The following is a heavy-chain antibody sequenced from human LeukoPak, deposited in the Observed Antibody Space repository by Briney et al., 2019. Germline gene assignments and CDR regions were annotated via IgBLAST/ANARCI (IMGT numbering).Heavy chain of an antibody. CDR2: IKEDGSGE. CDR1: GLRFSSYW. J-gene: IGHJ4*02. Sequence: GGSLTLSCAASGLRFSSYWMDWVRQAPGKGLEWVAHIKEDGSGEYYVDSVKGRFTISIDNAKKSMYLQMNSLRVEDTAICYCVSGSGWIFDYWGQGTLVTVSS. CDR3: VSGSGWIFDY. D-gene: IGHD6-19*01. V-gene: IGHV3-7*03.